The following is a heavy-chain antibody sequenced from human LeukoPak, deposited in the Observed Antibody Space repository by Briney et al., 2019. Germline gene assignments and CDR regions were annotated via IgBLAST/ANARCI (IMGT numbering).Heavy chain of an antibody. CDR1: GFSFSGSA. V-gene: IGHV3-73*01. CDR3: TPVVGDVVFTNAY. D-gene: IGHD2-21*01. J-gene: IGHJ4*02. Sequence: GGSLKLSCAASGFSFSGSAMHWVRQASGKGLEWVGRIRCKPHNYETAYAASVKGRFTLSRDYSENTAFLQMNSLRTEDTAVYYCTPVVGDVVFTNAYWGQGTLVTVSS. CDR2: IRCKPHNYET.